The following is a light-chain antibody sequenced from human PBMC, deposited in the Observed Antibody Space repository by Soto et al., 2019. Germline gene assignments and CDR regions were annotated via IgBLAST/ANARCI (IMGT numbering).Light chain of an antibody. Sequence: ENVFVQSPATPSLSPGEVATPSHRASQSVSNYLAWYQQKSGQAPRILMYGASTRADGIPARFTGSGSGTDFTLTISRLEPEDFAVYYCQQYGSSGTFGQGTKVDIK. CDR3: QQYGSSGT. CDR1: QSVSNY. CDR2: GAS. V-gene: IGKV3-20*01. J-gene: IGKJ1*01.